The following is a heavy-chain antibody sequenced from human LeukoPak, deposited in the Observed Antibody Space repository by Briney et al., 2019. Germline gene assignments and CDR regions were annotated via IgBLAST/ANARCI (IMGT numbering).Heavy chain of an antibody. CDR2: INPNSGGT. CDR1: GYTFTGYY. CDR3: ARGPGRYYGSGSYFVF. Sequence: ASVKVSCKASGYTFTGYYMHWVRQAPGQGLEWMGWINPNSGGTNYAQKFQGRVTMTRDTSISTAYMELSRLGSDDTAVYYCARGPGRYYGSGSYFVFWGQGTLVTVSS. D-gene: IGHD3-10*01. V-gene: IGHV1-2*02. J-gene: IGHJ4*02.